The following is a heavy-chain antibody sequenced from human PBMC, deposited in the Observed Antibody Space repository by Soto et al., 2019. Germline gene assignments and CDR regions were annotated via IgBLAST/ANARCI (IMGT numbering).Heavy chain of an antibody. CDR1: GFTFSSYA. D-gene: IGHD6-6*01. CDR2: ISGSGGST. Sequence: PGGSLRLSCAASGFTFSSYAMIWVRQAPGKGLEWVSAISGSGGSTYYADSVKGRFTISRDNSKNTLYLQMNSLRAEDTAVYYCAKDPHPSSNRARPNWFDPWGQGTLVTVSS. V-gene: IGHV3-23*01. CDR3: AKDPHPSSNRARPNWFDP. J-gene: IGHJ5*02.